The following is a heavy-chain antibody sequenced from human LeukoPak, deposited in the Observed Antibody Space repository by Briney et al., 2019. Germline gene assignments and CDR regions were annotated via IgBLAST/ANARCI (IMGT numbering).Heavy chain of an antibody. CDR2: ISYDGGNK. Sequence: GMSLRLSCAASIFTFNSYAMHWVRQAPGKGLEGGTVISYDGGNKYYADSVKGRFTISRDNSKNTLYLQMNRLRAEDTAVYYCARDFLPMSSSWYEYYWGQGTLVTVSS. J-gene: IGHJ4*02. CDR3: ARDFLPMSSSWYEYY. CDR1: IFTFNSYA. D-gene: IGHD6-13*01. V-gene: IGHV3-30*04.